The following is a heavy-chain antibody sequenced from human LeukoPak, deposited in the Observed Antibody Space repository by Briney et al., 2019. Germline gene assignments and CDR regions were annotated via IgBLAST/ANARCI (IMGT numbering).Heavy chain of an antibody. V-gene: IGHV3-23*01. Sequence: GGSLRLSCAASGLTFSDYAMSWVRQPPGKGLEGDSGISGSGDSSYSADSVKGRFTISRDNSKNTLYLQMNSLRAEDTAIYYCAKEGGWEYCSGGSCPFDYWGQGTLVTVSS. J-gene: IGHJ4*02. CDR1: GLTFSDYA. D-gene: IGHD2-15*01. CDR3: AKEGGWEYCSGGSCPFDY. CDR2: ISGSGDSS.